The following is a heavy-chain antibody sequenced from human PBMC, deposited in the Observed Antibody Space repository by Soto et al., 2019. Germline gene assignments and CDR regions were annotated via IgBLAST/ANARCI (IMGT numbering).Heavy chain of an antibody. CDR1: GYTFTSYG. J-gene: IGHJ6*02. CDR3: AREKGYCSSTSCYRPNFYYYYGMDV. Sequence: QVQLVQSGAEVKKPGASVKVSCKASGYTFTSYGISWVRQAPGQGLEWMGWISAYNGNTNYAQKLQGRVTMTTDTSTSTDYMELRSLRSDDTAVYYCAREKGYCSSTSCYRPNFYYYYGMDVWGQGTTVTVSS. D-gene: IGHD2-2*02. V-gene: IGHV1-18*01. CDR2: ISAYNGNT.